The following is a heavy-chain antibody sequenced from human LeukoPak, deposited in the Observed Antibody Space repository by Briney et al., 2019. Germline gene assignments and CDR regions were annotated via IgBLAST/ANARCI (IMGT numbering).Heavy chain of an antibody. Sequence: GSLRLSCAASGFTFSNAWMSWVRQAPGKGLEWVGRIKSKTDGGTTDYAAPVKGRFTISRDDSKNTLYLQMNSLKTEDTAVYYCTTDFARVVAAIPLYDSSGYYDYWGQGTLVTVSS. CDR1: GFTFSNAW. J-gene: IGHJ4*02. CDR3: TTDFARVVAAIPLYDSSGYYDY. CDR2: IKSKTDGGTT. V-gene: IGHV3-15*01. D-gene: IGHD3-22*01.